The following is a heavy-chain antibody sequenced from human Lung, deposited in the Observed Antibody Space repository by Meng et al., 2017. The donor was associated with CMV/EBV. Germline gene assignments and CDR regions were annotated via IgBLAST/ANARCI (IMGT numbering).Heavy chain of an antibody. CDR3: AREFSSGYLYCEF. J-gene: IGHJ4*02. Sequence: GESLKISCAASGFTFSSYHMSWVRQAPGKGLEWVSSITSSDTYKYYPDSLKGRFTISRDNARKLLYLQINNLRAEDTAVYYCAREFSSGYLYCEFWGQGTXVTVSS. CDR1: GFTFSSYH. V-gene: IGHV3-21*01. CDR2: ITSSDTYK. D-gene: IGHD3-9*01.